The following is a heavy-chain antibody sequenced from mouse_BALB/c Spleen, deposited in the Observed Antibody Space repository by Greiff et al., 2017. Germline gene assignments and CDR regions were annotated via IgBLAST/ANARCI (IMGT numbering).Heavy chain of an antibody. V-gene: IGHV1S56*01. D-gene: IGHD1-1*01. CDR2: IYPGNVNT. Sequence: VQLQQSGPELVKPGASVRISCKASGYTFTSYYIHWVKQRPGQGLEWIGWIYPGNVNTKYNEKFKGKATLTADKSSSTAYMQRSSLTSEDSAVYFCARYYYGSSYDWYFDVWGAGTTVTVSS. J-gene: IGHJ1*01. CDR3: ARYYYGSSYDWYFDV. CDR1: GYTFTSYY.